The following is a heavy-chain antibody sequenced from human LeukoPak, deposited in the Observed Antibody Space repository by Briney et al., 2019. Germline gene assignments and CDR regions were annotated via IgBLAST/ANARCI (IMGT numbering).Heavy chain of an antibody. J-gene: IGHJ4*02. CDR3: AKDRVKDYYDSSGYYSGFDY. CDR1: GFTFSSYA. Sequence: QPGGSLRLSCAASGFTFSSYAMSWVRQAPGKGLEWVSAISGSGGSTYYADSVKGRFTISRDNSKNTLYLQMNSLRAEDTAVYYCAKDRVKDYYDSSGYYSGFDYWGQGTLVTVSS. V-gene: IGHV3-23*01. D-gene: IGHD3-22*01. CDR2: ISGSGGST.